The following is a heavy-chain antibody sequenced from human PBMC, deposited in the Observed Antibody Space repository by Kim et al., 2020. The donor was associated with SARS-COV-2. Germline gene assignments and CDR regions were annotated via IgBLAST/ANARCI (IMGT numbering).Heavy chain of an antibody. CDR2: ISSSSSYI. Sequence: GGSLRLSCAASGFTFSSYSMNWVRQAPGKGLEWVSSISSSSSYIYYADSVKGRFTISRDNAKNSLYLQMNSRRAEDTAVYYCARPYSSSAKYAFDIWGQGTMVTVSS. CDR3: ARPYSSSAKYAFDI. CDR1: GFTFSSYS. D-gene: IGHD6-13*01. J-gene: IGHJ3*02. V-gene: IGHV3-21*01.